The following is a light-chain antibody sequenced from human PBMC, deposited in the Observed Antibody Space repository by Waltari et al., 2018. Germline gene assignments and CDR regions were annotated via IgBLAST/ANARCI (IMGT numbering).Light chain of an antibody. CDR3: QQSNNWPYT. CDR2: DAS. J-gene: IGKJ2*01. Sequence: EIEMTQSPATLSVSPGEIATVSCRASQSLGNKLAWYQQKPGQAPRLLFYDASTRATGIPVRFSGSGSGTEFTLTISSLQSEDFAVYYCQQSNNWPYTFGQGTKLEIK. V-gene: IGKV3-15*01. CDR1: QSLGNK.